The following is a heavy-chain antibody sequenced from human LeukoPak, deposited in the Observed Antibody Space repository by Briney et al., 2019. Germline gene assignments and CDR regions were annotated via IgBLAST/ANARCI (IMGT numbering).Heavy chain of an antibody. CDR3: AELGITMIGGV. J-gene: IGHJ6*04. D-gene: IGHD3-10*02. V-gene: IGHV3-48*03. CDR2: ISSSGSTI. CDR1: GFTFSSYD. Sequence: GGSRRLSCAASGFTFSSYDMNWVRQAPGKGLEWVSYISSSGSTIYYADSVKGRFTISRDNAKNSLYLQMNSLRAEDTAVYYCAELGITMIGGVWGKGTTVTISS.